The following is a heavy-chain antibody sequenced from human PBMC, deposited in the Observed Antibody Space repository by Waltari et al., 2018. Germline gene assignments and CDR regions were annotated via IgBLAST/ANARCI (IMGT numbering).Heavy chain of an antibody. Sequence: QVQLVQSGAEVKKPGASVKVSCKASGYTFTSYGISWVRQAPGQGLEWMGWISAYNGKTNYAQKRQCRVTMTKDTSTSTDYMELRSLRSDDTAVYYCARIRAYYYDSSGYLDYWGQGTLVTVSS. J-gene: IGHJ4*02. CDR3: ARIRAYYYDSSGYLDY. CDR1: GYTFTSYG. CDR2: ISAYNGKT. V-gene: IGHV1-18*01. D-gene: IGHD3-22*01.